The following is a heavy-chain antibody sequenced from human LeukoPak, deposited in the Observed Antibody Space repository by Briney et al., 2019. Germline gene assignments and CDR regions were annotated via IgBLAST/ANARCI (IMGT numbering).Heavy chain of an antibody. CDR3: ARGSPLDFDP. V-gene: IGHV4-34*01. CDR1: GGSFSGYY. CDR2: INHSGST. J-gene: IGHJ5*02. Sequence: SETLSLTCAVYGGSFSGYYWSWIRQPPGKGLEWIGEINHSGSTNYNPSLKSRVTISVDTSKNQFSLKLSSVTAADTAVYYCARGSPLDFDPWGQGTLVTVSS.